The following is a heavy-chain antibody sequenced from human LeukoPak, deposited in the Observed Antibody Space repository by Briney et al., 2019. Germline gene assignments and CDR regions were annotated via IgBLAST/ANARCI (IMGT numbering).Heavy chain of an antibody. CDR2: INPSSGGT. V-gene: IGHV1-2*02. Sequence: GASVTVSCKASGYTFTGYYVHWVRQAPGQGLEWMGWINPSSGGTNYAQKFQGRVTMTGDTSISTVYMELSRLSSDDTAVYFCAGRPDAAMVPIFDYWGQGTLVTVSS. CDR3: AGRPDAAMVPIFDY. D-gene: IGHD5-18*01. J-gene: IGHJ4*02. CDR1: GYTFTGYY.